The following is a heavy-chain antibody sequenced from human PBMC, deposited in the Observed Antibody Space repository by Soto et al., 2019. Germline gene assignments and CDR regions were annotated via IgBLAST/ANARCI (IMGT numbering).Heavy chain of an antibody. CDR3: AKDGRGGFAY. CDR2: ISDDGSNK. D-gene: IGHD1-26*01. V-gene: IGHV3-30*18. Sequence: QVQLVESGGGVVQPGRSLRLSCAASGFTFSSYGMHWVRQAPGKGLEWVAVISDDGSNKYYADSVEGRFTISRDNCKNTMYLQINSLRAEDTDVSYCAKDGRGGFAYWGQGTLVTVSS. J-gene: IGHJ4*02. CDR1: GFTFSSYG.